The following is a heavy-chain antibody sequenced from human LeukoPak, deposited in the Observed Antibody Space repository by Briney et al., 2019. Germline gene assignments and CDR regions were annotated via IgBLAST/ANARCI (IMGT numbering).Heavy chain of an antibody. D-gene: IGHD4-17*01. CDR1: GFTFSSYW. V-gene: IGHV3-74*01. J-gene: IGHJ4*02. Sequence: GGSLRLSCAASGFTFSSYWMHWVRQAPGKGLMWVSRINSDGSSTSYADSVKGRFTISRDNAKNTLYLQMNSLRAEDTAVYYCARMEWVDYGVGYFDYWGQGTPVTVSS. CDR2: INSDGSST. CDR3: ARMEWVDYGVGYFDY.